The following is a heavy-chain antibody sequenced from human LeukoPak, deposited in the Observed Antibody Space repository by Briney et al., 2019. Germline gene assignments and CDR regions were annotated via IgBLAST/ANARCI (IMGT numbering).Heavy chain of an antibody. CDR1: GFTFSSYG. CDR2: ISYDGSNK. D-gene: IGHD5-12*01. CDR3: AKVGGGGYDVWDAFDI. J-gene: IGHJ3*02. Sequence: PGGSLRLSCAASGFTFSSYGMHWVRQAPGKGLEWVAVISYDGSNKYYADSVKGRFTISRDNSKNTLYLQMNSLRAEDTAVYYCAKVGGGGYDVWDAFDIWGQGTMVTVSS. V-gene: IGHV3-30*18.